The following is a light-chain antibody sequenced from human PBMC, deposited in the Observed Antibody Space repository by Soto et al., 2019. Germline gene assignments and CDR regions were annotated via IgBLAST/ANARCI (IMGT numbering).Light chain of an antibody. CDR1: QNIYNY. J-gene: IGKJ5*01. V-gene: IGKV1-39*01. Sequence: DIQMTQSPSSLSASVGDRVTVTCRASQNIYNYLNWYQQKPGKAPKLLIYSASRVQSGVPLRFSGSGSGTDFTLTITSLQPEDFGTYYCEQTHTTPVTFGQGTRREIK. CDR3: EQTHTTPVT. CDR2: SAS.